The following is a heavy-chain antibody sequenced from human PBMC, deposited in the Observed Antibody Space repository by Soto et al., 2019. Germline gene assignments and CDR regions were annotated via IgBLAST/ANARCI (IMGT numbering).Heavy chain of an antibody. D-gene: IGHD4-17*01. V-gene: IGHV1-18*01. CDR1: GYTFTGYA. Sequence: QVQLVQSGAEVKKPGPSVKVACRPSGYTFTGYAFTWVRQAPGQGLEWMGWIIAYNGNTKYPQRFQDRLTMTTDTSTSTAYMELRSLTSDDTAVYYCAICPTSYGDYGLSVGYWGQGNVVTVSS. CDR2: IIAYNGNT. CDR3: AICPTSYGDYGLSVGY. J-gene: IGHJ4*02.